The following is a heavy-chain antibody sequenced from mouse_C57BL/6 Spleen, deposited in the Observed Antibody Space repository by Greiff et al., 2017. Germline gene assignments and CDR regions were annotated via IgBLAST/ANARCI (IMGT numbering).Heavy chain of an antibody. CDR2: ILPGSGST. J-gene: IGHJ1*03. CDR1: GYTFTGYW. CDR3: ARSRYYGSSYGYSDV. Sequence: VKLQQSGAELMKPGASVKLSCKATGYTFTGYWIEWVKQRPGHGLEWIGEILPGSGSTDYNEKFKGKGTFTAATSSNTAYMQLSCLTMEDSAIYYCARSRYYGSSYGYSDVWGTGTTVTVSS. D-gene: IGHD1-1*01. V-gene: IGHV1-9*01.